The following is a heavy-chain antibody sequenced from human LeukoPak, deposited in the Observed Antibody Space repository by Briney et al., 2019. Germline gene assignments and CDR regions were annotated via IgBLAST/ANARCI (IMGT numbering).Heavy chain of an antibody. CDR2: IVVGSGNT. V-gene: IGHV1-58*01. D-gene: IGHD5-12*01. CDR3: AAPRGYSGYDLYYYYGMDV. J-gene: IGHJ6*02. CDR1: GFTFTSYA. Sequence: SVKVSCKASGFTFTSYAVQCVRQARGQGLEWIGWIVVGSGNTNYAQKFQERVTITRDMSTSTAYMELSSLRSEDTAVYYCAAPRGYSGYDLYYYYGMDVWGQGTTVTVSS.